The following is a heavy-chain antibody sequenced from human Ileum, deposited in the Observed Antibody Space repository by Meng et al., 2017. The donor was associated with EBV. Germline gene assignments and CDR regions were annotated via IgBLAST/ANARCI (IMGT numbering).Heavy chain of an antibody. J-gene: IGHJ4*02. CDR1: GGSVSSAHSF. V-gene: IGHV4-61*01. D-gene: IGHD1-26*01. CDR3: AGDPHSGSPH. Sequence: QETLQEPGPGLVKPSETLSLTCTVSGGSVSSAHSFWTWIRQPPGKGLEWIGYMSYSGSTNYSPPLESRVTISVDTSKNQFSLKLSSVTAADTAVYYCAGDPHSGSPHWGQGTLVTVSS. CDR2: MSYSGST.